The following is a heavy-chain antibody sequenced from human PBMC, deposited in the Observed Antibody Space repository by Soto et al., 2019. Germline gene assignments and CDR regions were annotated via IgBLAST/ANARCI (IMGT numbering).Heavy chain of an antibody. CDR3: AKAMKWGGMTTIHYFDS. CDR2: ISSNSDTI. J-gene: IGHJ4*02. Sequence: EVQLVESGGGLVQPGRSLRLSCVASGFTADDYAMHWVRQAPGKGLEWVSGISSNSDTIDYADSVKGRFTISRDNAKNSLFLQMNSLRPEDTALYYCAKAMKWGGMTTIHYFDSWGQGTLVTVSS. D-gene: IGHD4-17*01. V-gene: IGHV3-9*02. CDR1: GFTADDYA.